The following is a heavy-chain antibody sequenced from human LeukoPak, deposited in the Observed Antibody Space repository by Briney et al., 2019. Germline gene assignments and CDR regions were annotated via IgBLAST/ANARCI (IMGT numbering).Heavy chain of an antibody. CDR1: GFTFSNYE. J-gene: IGHJ4*02. D-gene: IGHD6-13*01. CDR2: ISSSGSTL. Sequence: GGSLRLSCAASGFTFSNYEMFWVPQAPGKGLEGLSYISSSGSTLYYADSVKGRFTISRDNAKSSLYLQMNSLRAEDTAVYYCARYGQQLVSDYWGQGTLLTVSS. V-gene: IGHV3-48*03. CDR3: ARYGQQLVSDY.